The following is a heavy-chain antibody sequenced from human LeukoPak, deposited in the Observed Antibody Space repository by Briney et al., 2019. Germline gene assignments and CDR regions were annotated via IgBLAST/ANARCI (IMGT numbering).Heavy chain of an antibody. D-gene: IGHD1-26*01. CDR2: ISGSYST. CDR1: GFTFSSYA. V-gene: IGHV3-23*01. Sequence: GGSLRLSCAASGFTFSSYAMNWVRQAPGKGLEWVSVISGSYSTDYAGSVKGRFTISRDNSKNTLYLQMNSLRAEDTAVYYCAKTGSGTYYVSWGQGTLVTVSS. J-gene: IGHJ5*02. CDR3: AKTGSGTYYVS.